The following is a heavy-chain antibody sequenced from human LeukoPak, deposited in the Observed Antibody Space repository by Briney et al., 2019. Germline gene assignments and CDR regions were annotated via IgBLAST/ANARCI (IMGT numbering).Heavy chain of an antibody. CDR2: ITISSTYL. J-gene: IGHJ5*02. CDR1: GFTFSRYG. V-gene: IGHV3-21*01. CDR3: ARDLEQQLFVL. D-gene: IGHD6-13*01. Sequence: GGSLSLSCAASGFTFSRYGMNWVRQAPGKGLEWVSSITISSTYLFYADSVKGRFTISRDNAKNSLYLQMNSLRAEDTAVYYCARDLEQQLFVLWGQGTLVTVSS.